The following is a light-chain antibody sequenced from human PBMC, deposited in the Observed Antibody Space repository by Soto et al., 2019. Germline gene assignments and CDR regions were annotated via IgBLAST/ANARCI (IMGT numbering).Light chain of an antibody. CDR2: EVA. CDR3: CSHSSSITWM. Sequence: QSALTQTASVSGSPGQSITMSCTGTSSDVGGYNFVSWYQQHPGKAPKLIVHEVANRLSGVSGRFSASKSGNTAFLTISGLQAEDEAVYYCCSHSSSITWMFGGGTKVTVL. V-gene: IGLV2-14*03. CDR1: SSDVGGYNF. J-gene: IGLJ3*02.